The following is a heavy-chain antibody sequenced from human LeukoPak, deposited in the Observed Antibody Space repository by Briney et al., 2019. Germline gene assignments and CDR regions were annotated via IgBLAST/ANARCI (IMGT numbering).Heavy chain of an antibody. Sequence: GESLKISWKGSGYSFTSYWIGWVRQMPGKGLEWMGIIYPGDSDTRYSPSFQGQVTISADKSINTAYLQWSSLKASDTAMYYCARTITPEGSSHFAPWGQGTLVTVSS. J-gene: IGHJ5*02. CDR3: ARTITPEGSSHFAP. CDR1: GYSFTSYW. V-gene: IGHV5-51*01. D-gene: IGHD5-12*01. CDR2: IYPGDSDT.